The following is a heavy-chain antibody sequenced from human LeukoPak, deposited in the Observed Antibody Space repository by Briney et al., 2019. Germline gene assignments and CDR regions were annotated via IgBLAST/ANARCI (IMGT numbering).Heavy chain of an antibody. CDR1: GFTFSNYW. V-gene: IGHV3-74*01. CDR3: ARVADSGYSSDN. CDR2: INSDGRST. D-gene: IGHD3-9*01. Sequence: PGGSLRLSCAASGFTFSNYWMHWVRQAPGKGLVWVSRINSDGRSTNYADSVKGRFTISRDNAKNTLYLQMNSLRAEDTAVYYCARVADSGYSSDNWGQGTLVSVSS. J-gene: IGHJ4*02.